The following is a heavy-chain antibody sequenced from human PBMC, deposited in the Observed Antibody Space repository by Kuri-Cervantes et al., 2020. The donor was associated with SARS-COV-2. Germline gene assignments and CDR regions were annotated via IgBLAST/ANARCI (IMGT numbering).Heavy chain of an antibody. CDR2: INHSGST. CDR3: ARHSRDSSGYYYVGRRGQFDY. D-gene: IGHD3-22*01. J-gene: IGHJ4*02. Sequence: SQTLSLTCAVYGGSFSGYYWSWIRQPPGKGLEWIGEINHSGSTNYNPSLKSRVTISVDTSKNQFSLKLSSVTAADTAVYYCARHSRDSSGYYYVGRRGQFDYWGQGTLVTVSS. V-gene: IGHV4-34*01. CDR1: GGSFSGYY.